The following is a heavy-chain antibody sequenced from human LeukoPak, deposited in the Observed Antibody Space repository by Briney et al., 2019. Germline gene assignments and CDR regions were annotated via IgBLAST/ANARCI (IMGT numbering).Heavy chain of an antibody. J-gene: IGHJ4*02. D-gene: IGHD2-2*01. CDR3: ARVSGIVVVPAASEGPLYYFDY. V-gene: IGHV4-34*01. Sequence: GSLRLSCAASGFTFSNYAMSWVRQPPGKGLEWIGEINHSGSTNYNPSLKSRVTISVDTSKNQFSLKLSSVTAADTAVYYCARVSGIVVVPAASEGPLYYFDYWGQGTLVTVSS. CDR2: INHSGST. CDR1: GFTFSNYA.